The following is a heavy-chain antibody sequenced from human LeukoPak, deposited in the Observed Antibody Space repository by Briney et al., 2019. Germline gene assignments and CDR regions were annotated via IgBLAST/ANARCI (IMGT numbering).Heavy chain of an antibody. V-gene: IGHV3-21*04. CDR3: ASLNRADRSSTSCHTHY. D-gene: IGHD2-2*01. CDR2: ISSSSSYI. CDR1: GVTFSNYS. Sequence: GGSLRLSCAASGVTFSNYSMNWVRQAPGKGLEWVSSISSSSSYIYYADSVKGRFTISRDNAKNSLYLQMNSLRAADTALYYCASLNRADRSSTSCHTHYWGQGTLVLVSS. J-gene: IGHJ4*02.